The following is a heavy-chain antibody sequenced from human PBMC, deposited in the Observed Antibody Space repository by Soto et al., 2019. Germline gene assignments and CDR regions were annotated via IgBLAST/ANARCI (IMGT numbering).Heavy chain of an antibody. Sequence: TSETPSLTCTVSGGSLSSYYWSWIRQPPGKGLEWIGYIYYSGSTNYNPSLKSRVTISVDTSKNQFSLKLSSVTAADTAVYYCARVPLTVTRYYYMDVWGKGTTVTVSS. J-gene: IGHJ6*03. V-gene: IGHV4-59*01. CDR3: ARVPLTVTRYYYMDV. CDR2: IYYSGST. D-gene: IGHD4-17*01. CDR1: GGSLSSYY.